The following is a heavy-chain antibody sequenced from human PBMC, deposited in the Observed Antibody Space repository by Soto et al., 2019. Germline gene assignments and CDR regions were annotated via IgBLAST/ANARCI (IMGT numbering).Heavy chain of an antibody. CDR1: GFTFSSYS. CDR3: ARDVGFGERTDY. J-gene: IGHJ4*02. V-gene: IGHV3-21*02. Sequence: EVQLVESGGGLVQPGGSLRLSCAASGFTFSSYSMNWVRQAPGKGLEWVSSISSSSSYIYYADSVKGRFTISRDNAKNSLYLQMNSLRAEDTAVYYCARDVGFGERTDYWGQGTLVTVSS. CDR2: ISSSSSYI. D-gene: IGHD3-10*01.